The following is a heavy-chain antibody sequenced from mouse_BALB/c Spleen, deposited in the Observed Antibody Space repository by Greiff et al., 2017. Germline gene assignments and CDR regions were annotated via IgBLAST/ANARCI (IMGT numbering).Heavy chain of an antibody. V-gene: IGHV2-9*02. CDR3: ARDYYGYLD. CDR1: GFSLISFG. CDR2: IWAGGSP. D-gene: IGHD1-2*01. J-gene: IGHJ3*01. Sequence: VKVVESGPGLVAPSQSLSITCPVSGFSLISFGVHWVRQPPGKGLEWLGVIWAGGSPNYNSAPMSRLSNSKDNSKSQVFLKMNSLQTDDTAMYYCARDYYGYLDWGQGTLVTVSA.